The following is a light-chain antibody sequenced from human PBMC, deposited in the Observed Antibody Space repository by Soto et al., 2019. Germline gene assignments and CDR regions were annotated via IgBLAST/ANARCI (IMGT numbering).Light chain of an antibody. CDR2: NNN. CDR1: SANIAANT. V-gene: IGLV1-44*01. Sequence: QSVMTQPPSASGTPGQRVTISCSGISANIAANTVKWYLQLPGTAPKLLIFNNNQRPSGVPDRFSGSKSVSSASLDISGLQSEYEAVYYCAAWDDDLNGHVFGTGTKLTVL. CDR3: AAWDDDLNGHV. J-gene: IGLJ1*01.